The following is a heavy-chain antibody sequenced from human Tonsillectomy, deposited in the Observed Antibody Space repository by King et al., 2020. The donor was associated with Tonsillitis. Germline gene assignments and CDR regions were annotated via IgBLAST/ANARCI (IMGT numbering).Heavy chain of an antibody. CDR3: ARGPCYYDSSGYSAFDY. CDR2: INSDGSST. CDR1: GFTFSKYW. D-gene: IGHD3-22*01. Sequence: VQLVESGGGLVQPGGSLRLSCAASGFTFSKYWMHWVRQAPGKGLVWVSRINSDGSSTSYADSVKGRFTISRDNAKKTLHLQMNSLRAEDTAVYYCARGPCYYDSSGYSAFDYWGQGTLVTVSS. J-gene: IGHJ4*02. V-gene: IGHV3-74*01.